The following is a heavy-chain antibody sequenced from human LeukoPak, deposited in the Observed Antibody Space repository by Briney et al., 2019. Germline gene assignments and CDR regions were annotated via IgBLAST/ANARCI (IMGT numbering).Heavy chain of an antibody. CDR3: ARDRNTMVRGANYNWFDP. V-gene: IGHV4-61*02. J-gene: IGHJ5*02. D-gene: IGHD3-10*01. CDR1: GGSISSGSYY. Sequence: PSQTLSLTCTVSGGSISSGSYYWSWIRQPAGKGLEWIGRIYTSGSTNYNPSLKSRVTISVDTSKNQFSLKLSSVTAADTAVYYCARDRNTMVRGANYNWFDPWGQGTLVTVSS. CDR2: IYTSGST.